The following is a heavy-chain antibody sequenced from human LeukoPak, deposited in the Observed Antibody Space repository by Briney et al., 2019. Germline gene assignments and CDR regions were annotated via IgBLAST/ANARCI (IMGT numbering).Heavy chain of an antibody. Sequence: ASVKVSCKASGYTFTSYGISWVRQAPGQGLEWMGWISAYNGNTNYAQKPQGRVTMTTDTSTSTAYMELRSLRSDDTAVYYCARTSGSYAGRYYYGMDVWGQGTTVTVSS. J-gene: IGHJ6*02. D-gene: IGHD1-26*01. CDR2: ISAYNGNT. CDR1: GYTFTSYG. V-gene: IGHV1-18*01. CDR3: ARTSGSYAGRYYYGMDV.